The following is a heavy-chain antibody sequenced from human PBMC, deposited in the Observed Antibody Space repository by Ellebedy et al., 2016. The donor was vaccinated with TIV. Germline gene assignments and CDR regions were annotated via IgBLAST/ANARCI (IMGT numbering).Heavy chain of an antibody. Sequence: SETLSLTCTVSGGSLSSSPYYWGWIRQPPGKGLEWIGTSYHSGSTFYNPSLQSRVTISVDTSKNQFSLKLNSVTAADTAVYYCARGGPLGDYYDTDGHPLFATPIDYWGQGTLVTVSS. J-gene: IGHJ4*02. V-gene: IGHV4-39*02. CDR2: SYHSGST. CDR3: ARGGPLGDYYDTDGHPLFATPIDY. D-gene: IGHD3-22*01. CDR1: GGSLSSSPYY.